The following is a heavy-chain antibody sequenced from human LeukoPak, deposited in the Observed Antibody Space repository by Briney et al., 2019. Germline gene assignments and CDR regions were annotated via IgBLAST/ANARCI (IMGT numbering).Heavy chain of an antibody. V-gene: IGHV4-61*01. J-gene: IGHJ3*02. D-gene: IGHD3-22*01. CDR2: IYYSGST. CDR3: ASDVSPDYYDPDAFDI. CDR1: GGSFSSGSYY. Sequence: SETLSLTCTVSGGSFSSGSYYWSWIRQPPGKGLEWIGYIYYSGSTNYNPSLKSRVTISVDTSKNQFSLKLSSVTAADTAVYYCASDVSPDYYDPDAFDIWGQGTMVTVSS.